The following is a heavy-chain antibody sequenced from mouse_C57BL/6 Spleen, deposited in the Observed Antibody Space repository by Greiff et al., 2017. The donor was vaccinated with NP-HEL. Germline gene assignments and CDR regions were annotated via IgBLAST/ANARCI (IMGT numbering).Heavy chain of an antibody. CDR1: GFTFSSYT. V-gene: IGHV5-9*01. CDR3: ARRGIPDYYGSTSYYFDY. J-gene: IGHJ2*01. CDR2: ISGGGGNT. D-gene: IGHD1-1*01. Sequence: EVKLMESGGGLVKPGGSLKLSCAASGFTFSSYTMSWVRQTPEKRLEWVATISGGGGNTYYPDSVKGRFTSSRDNAKNTLYLQMSSLRSEDTALYYCARRGIPDYYGSTSYYFDYWGQGTTLTVSS.